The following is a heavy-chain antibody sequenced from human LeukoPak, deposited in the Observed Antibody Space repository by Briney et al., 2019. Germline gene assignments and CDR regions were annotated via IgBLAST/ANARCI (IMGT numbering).Heavy chain of an antibody. CDR1: GCGFTSYW. D-gene: IGHD2-2*01. J-gene: IGHJ4*02. CDR2: IYPGDSDT. V-gene: IGHV5-51*01. CDR3: ARRLVVVPAGFDY. Sequence: GEALQISCKGSGCGFTSYWIGWGRRMPGKGLEWMGIIYPGDSDTRYSPSFQGQVTISADKSISTAYLQWSSLKASDTAMYYCARRLVVVPAGFDYWGQGTLVTVSS.